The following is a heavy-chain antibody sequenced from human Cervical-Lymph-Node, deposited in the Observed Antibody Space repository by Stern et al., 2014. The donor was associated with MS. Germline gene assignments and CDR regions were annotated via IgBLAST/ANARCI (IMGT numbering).Heavy chain of an antibody. D-gene: IGHD6-19*01. CDR3: VRGSGWYTEYYFDY. V-gene: IGHV3-30*04. J-gene: IGHJ4*02. Sequence: AQLVESGGCVVQPGRSLRLSCAASGFTFSNYAMFWVRQAPGKEPEWAAHISYEGSSTNYAASVKGRFTVARDNSMHTLYLQMNSLRPEDTAVYSCVRGSGWYTEYYFDYWGQGALVTVSS. CDR2: ISYEGSST. CDR1: GFTFSNYA.